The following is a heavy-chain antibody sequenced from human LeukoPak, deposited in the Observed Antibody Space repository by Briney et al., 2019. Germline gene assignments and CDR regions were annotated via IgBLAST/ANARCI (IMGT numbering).Heavy chain of an antibody. D-gene: IGHD6-13*01. CDR3: AREMAAAAEPYYFDY. Sequence: GESLQISSKGSGYSFTSYWIGWVRQMPGKGVEGMGRIYPGDSDTRYSPSFQGQVTISADKSISTAYLQWSSLKASDTAMYYCAREMAAAAEPYYFDYWGQGTLVTVSS. CDR2: IYPGDSDT. V-gene: IGHV5-51*01. J-gene: IGHJ4*02. CDR1: GYSFTSYW.